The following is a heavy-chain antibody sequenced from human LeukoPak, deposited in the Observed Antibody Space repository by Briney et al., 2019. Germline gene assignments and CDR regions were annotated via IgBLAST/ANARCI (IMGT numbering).Heavy chain of an antibody. V-gene: IGHV3-48*04. D-gene: IGHD3-9*01. CDR3: ARDPDPYDIKSNWFDP. CDR2: ISSSSSTI. Sequence: GGSLRLSCAASGFTFSSYSMNWVRQAPGKGLEWVSYISSSSSTIYYADSMKGRFTISRDNAKNSLYLQMNSLRAEDTAVYYCARDPDPYDIKSNWFDPWGQGTLVTVSS. J-gene: IGHJ5*02. CDR1: GFTFSSYS.